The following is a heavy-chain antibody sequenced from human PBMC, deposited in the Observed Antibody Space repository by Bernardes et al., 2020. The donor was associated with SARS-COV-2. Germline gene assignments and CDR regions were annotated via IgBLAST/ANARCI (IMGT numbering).Heavy chain of an antibody. CDR3: ARHLGYYDSSGYYYFDY. D-gene: IGHD3-22*01. V-gene: IGHV5-51*01. CDR1: DYTFTNYW. J-gene: IGHJ4*02. Sequence: GESLKISCKGSDYTFTNYWIGWVRQMPGKGLEWMGIIYPGDSDTKYSPSFQGRVTISADKSVNTAYLQWSSLKASDTAMYYCARHLGYYDSSGYYYFDYWGQGTLVTVSS. CDR2: IYPGDSDT.